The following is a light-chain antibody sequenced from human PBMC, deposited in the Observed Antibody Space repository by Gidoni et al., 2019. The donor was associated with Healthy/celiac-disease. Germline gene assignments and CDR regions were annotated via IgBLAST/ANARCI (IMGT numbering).Light chain of an antibody. J-gene: IGLJ2*01. CDR3: QAWDSSTAGV. CDR2: QDS. V-gene: IGLV3-1*01. Sequence: SYELPPPPSVSVYPGQTASIPCSGDKLGDKYACWYQQKPGQSPVLVIYQDSKRPSGIPERFSGSNSGNTATLTISGTQAMDEADYYCQAWDSSTAGVFGGGTKLTVL. CDR1: KLGDKY.